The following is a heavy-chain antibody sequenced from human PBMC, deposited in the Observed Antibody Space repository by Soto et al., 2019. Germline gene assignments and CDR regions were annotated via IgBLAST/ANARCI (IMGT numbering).Heavy chain of an antibody. D-gene: IGHD4-17*01. Sequence: EVQLVESGGGLVQPGGSLRLSCAASGFTFSSYWMHWVRQAPGKGLVWVSRINSDGSSTSYADSVKGRFTISRDNAKNTLYLQMNSLRAEDTAVYYCASADHDYGEIQGFDYWGQGTLVTVSS. CDR1: GFTFSSYW. CDR3: ASADHDYGEIQGFDY. J-gene: IGHJ4*02. V-gene: IGHV3-74*01. CDR2: INSDGSST.